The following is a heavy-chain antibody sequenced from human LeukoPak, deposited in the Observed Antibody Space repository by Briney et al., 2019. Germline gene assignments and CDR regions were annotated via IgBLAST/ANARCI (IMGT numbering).Heavy chain of an antibody. J-gene: IGHJ5*02. D-gene: IGHD3-10*01. V-gene: IGHV1-2*02. CDR1: GYTFTGYY. Sequence: ASVKVSCKASGYTFTGYYMHWVRQAPGQGLEWMGWINPNSGGTNYAQKFQGRVTMTRDTSISTAYMELSRLRSDDTAVYYCARGALLWFGELRELRNWFDPWGQGTLVTVSS. CDR3: ARGALLWFGELRELRNWFDP. CDR2: INPNSGGT.